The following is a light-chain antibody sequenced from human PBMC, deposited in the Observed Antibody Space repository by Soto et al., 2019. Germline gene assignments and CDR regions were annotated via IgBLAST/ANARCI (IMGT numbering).Light chain of an antibody. CDR2: GNS. V-gene: IGLV1-40*01. Sequence: QPVLTQPPSVSEAPGQRVTISCTGSSSNIGAGYDVHWYQQLPGTAPKLLIYGNSNRPSGVPDRFSGSKSGTSASLAITGLQAEDEADYYCQSYDSSLSGSEVFGGGTKLTVL. J-gene: IGLJ2*01. CDR3: QSYDSSLSGSEV. CDR1: SSNIGAGYD.